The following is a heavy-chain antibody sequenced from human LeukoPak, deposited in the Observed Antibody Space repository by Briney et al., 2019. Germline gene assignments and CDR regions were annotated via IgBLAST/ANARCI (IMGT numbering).Heavy chain of an antibody. J-gene: IGHJ3*02. D-gene: IGHD7-27*01. CDR2: ISYDGKHK. Sequence: GGSLRLSCAASGFTFSSSAMRWVRQPPGKGLEWVSVISYDGKHKYFADSVKGRFTISRDNSRNTLYLQLNSLKADDTAVYYCAKDRDWGTAFDIWGQGTMVTVCS. CDR3: AKDRDWGTAFDI. CDR1: GFTFSSSA. V-gene: IGHV3-30*18.